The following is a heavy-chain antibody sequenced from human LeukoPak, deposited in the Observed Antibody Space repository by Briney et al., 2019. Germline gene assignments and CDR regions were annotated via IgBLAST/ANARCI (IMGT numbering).Heavy chain of an antibody. CDR3: ARGRGEYYYYMDV. V-gene: IGHV1-18*01. Sequence: GESLKISCKGSGYSFTSYGISWVRQAPGQGLEWMGWISVYNGNTNNAQKLQGRVTMTTDTSTSTAYMELRSLRSDDTAVYYCARGRGEYYYYMDVWGKGTTVTVSS. CDR1: GYSFTSYG. CDR2: ISVYNGNT. J-gene: IGHJ6*03. D-gene: IGHD2-21*01.